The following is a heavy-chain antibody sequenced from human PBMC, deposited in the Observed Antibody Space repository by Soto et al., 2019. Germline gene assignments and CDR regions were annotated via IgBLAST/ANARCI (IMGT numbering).Heavy chain of an antibody. CDR1: GFTFSSYS. Sequence: EVQLVESGGGLVKPGGSLRLSCAASGFTFSSYSMNWVRQAPGKGLEWVSSISSSSSYIYYADSVKGRFTISRDNAKNSLYLQMSSLRAEDTAVYYCHLTHYGDYVINNWFDPWGQGTLVTFSS. J-gene: IGHJ5*02. V-gene: IGHV3-21*01. CDR3: HLTHYGDYVINNWFDP. D-gene: IGHD4-17*01. CDR2: ISSSSSYI.